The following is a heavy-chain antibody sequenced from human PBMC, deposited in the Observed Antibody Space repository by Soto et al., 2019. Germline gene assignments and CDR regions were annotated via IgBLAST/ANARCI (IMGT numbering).Heavy chain of an antibody. Sequence: SVKVSCQASGGTFSSYAISWVRQAPGQGLEWMGGIIPIFGTANYAQKFQGRVTITADESTSTAYMELSSLRSEDTAVYYCASFIRPDSSGYWGKFDPWGQGTLVTVSS. D-gene: IGHD3-22*01. V-gene: IGHV1-69*13. CDR1: GGTFSSYA. CDR3: ASFIRPDSSGYWGKFDP. J-gene: IGHJ5*02. CDR2: IIPIFGTA.